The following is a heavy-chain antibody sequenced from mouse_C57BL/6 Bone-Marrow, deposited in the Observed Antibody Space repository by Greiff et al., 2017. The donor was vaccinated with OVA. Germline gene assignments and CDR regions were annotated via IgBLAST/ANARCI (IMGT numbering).Heavy chain of an antibody. CDR3: AGDERGRGGFAY. CDR2: SRNKANDYTT. V-gene: IGHV7-1*01. D-gene: IGHD4-1*01. J-gene: IGHJ3*01. CDR1: GFTFSDFY. Sequence: EVQGVESGGGLVQSGRSLRLSCATSGFTFSDFYMEWVRQAPGKGLEWIAASRNKANDYTTEYSASVKGRFIVSRDTYQSILYLQMKALRAEDAANYDCAGDERGRGGFAYWGQGTLVTVSA.